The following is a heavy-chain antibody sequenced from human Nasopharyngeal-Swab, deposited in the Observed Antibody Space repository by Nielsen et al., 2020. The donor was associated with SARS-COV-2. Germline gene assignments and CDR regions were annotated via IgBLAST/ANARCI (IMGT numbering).Heavy chain of an antibody. Sequence: ASVKVSCKASGYTFTSYGISWVRQAPGQGLEWMGWISAYNGNTNYAQKLQGRVTMTTDTSTSTAYMELRSLRSDDTAVYYCARGQSIAAPLAREGGCGMDVWGQGTTVTVSS. CDR1: GYTFTSYG. CDR2: ISAYNGNT. CDR3: ARGQSIAAPLAREGGCGMDV. D-gene: IGHD6-6*01. V-gene: IGHV1-18*01. J-gene: IGHJ6*02.